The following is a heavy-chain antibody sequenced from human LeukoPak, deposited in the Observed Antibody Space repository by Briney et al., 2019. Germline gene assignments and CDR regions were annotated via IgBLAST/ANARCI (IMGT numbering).Heavy chain of an antibody. V-gene: IGHV4-61*02. CDR3: ARVDRGGADQLLYRVDAFDI. CDR1: GGSISSGSYY. J-gene: IGHJ3*02. D-gene: IGHD2-2*02. CDR2: IYTSGST. Sequence: ASETLSLTCTVSGGSISSGSYYWSWIRQPAGKGLEWIGRIYTSGSTNYNPSLKSRVTISVDRSKNQFSLKLSSVTAADTAVYYCARVDRGGADQLLYRVDAFDIWGQGTMVTVSS.